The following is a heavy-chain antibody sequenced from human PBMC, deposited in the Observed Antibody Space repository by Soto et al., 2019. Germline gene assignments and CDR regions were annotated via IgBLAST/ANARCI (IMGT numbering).Heavy chain of an antibody. CDR1: GYSFTSCW. Sequence: PGESLKISCKGSGYSFTSCWIGWVRQMPGKGLEWMGIIYPGDSDTRYSPSFQGQVTISADKSISTAYLQWSSLKASDTAMYYCARQNHDFWSGFDYWGQGTLVTVSS. D-gene: IGHD3-3*01. CDR2: IYPGDSDT. CDR3: ARQNHDFWSGFDY. J-gene: IGHJ4*02. V-gene: IGHV5-51*01.